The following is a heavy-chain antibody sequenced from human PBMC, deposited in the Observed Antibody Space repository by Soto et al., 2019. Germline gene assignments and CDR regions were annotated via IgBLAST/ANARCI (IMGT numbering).Heavy chain of an antibody. CDR2: IYYSGST. Sequence: SETLSLTCTVSGGSISSYYWSWIRQPPGKGLEWIGYIYYSGSTNYNPSLKSRVTISVDTSKNQFSLKLSSVTAADTAVYYCARVVIAAAAFCWFDPWGQGTLVTVSS. D-gene: IGHD6-13*01. CDR1: GGSISSYY. V-gene: IGHV4-59*01. J-gene: IGHJ5*02. CDR3: ARVVIAAAAFCWFDP.